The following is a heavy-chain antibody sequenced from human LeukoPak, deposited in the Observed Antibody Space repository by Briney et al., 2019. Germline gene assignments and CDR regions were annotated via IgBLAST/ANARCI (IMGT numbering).Heavy chain of an antibody. CDR1: GFTSRSFW. CDR2: IKQDGSEK. Sequence: PAGSLRPSCAASGFTSRSFWMNWVRQAPGKGMEWVGNIKQDGSEKYYVNSVKGRFTISRDNAKSSLYLQMNSLRAEDTAVYYCARGGSYYYHYFDYWGQGTLVTVSS. V-gene: IGHV3-7*05. CDR3: ARGGSYYYHYFDY. J-gene: IGHJ4*02. D-gene: IGHD1-26*01.